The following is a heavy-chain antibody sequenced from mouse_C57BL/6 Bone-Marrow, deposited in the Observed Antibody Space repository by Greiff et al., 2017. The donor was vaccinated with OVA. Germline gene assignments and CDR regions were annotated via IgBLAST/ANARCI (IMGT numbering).Heavy chain of an antibody. CDR2: IHPNSGST. CDR1: GYTFTSYW. CDR3: AREDYCGSSPWYFDV. D-gene: IGHD1-1*01. J-gene: IGHJ1*03. Sequence: QVQLQQPGAELVKPGASVKLSCKASGYTFTSYWMNWVKQRPGQGLEWIGMIHPNSGSTNYNEKFKSKATLTVDKSSSTAYMQLSSHTSEDSAVYDCAREDYCGSSPWYFDVWGTGTTVTVSA. V-gene: IGHV1-64*01.